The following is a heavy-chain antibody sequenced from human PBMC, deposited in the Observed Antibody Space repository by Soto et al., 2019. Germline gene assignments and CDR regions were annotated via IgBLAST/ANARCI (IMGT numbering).Heavy chain of an antibody. CDR1: GGSISTSTYY. CDR2: IYYSGST. CDR3: ARHGAAVLYYYGMDV. J-gene: IGHJ6*02. D-gene: IGHD6-13*01. V-gene: IGHV4-39*01. Sequence: PSETLSLTCTVSGGSISTSTYYWGWVRQPPGKGLEWIGYIYYSGSTYYNPSLKSRVTISVDTSNNQFSLNLSSVTAADTAVYYCARHGAAVLYYYGMDVWGQGTTVTVSS.